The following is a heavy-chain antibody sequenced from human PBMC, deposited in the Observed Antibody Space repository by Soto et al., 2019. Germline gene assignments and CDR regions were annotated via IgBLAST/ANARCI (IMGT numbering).Heavy chain of an antibody. V-gene: IGHV1-18*01. CDR3: ERDTSRGEYEY. CDR1: GYTFTSYG. J-gene: IGHJ4*02. Sequence: QVQLVQSGAEVKKPGASVKVSCKASGYTFTSYGISWVRQAPGQGLEWMGWINVYNGNTNYAQKLQGRVTMTTDTSTSTAYLDLRSLRSDATDVYFCERDTSRGEYEYWGKGTLYNVSS. CDR2: INVYNGNT. D-gene: IGHD3-10*01.